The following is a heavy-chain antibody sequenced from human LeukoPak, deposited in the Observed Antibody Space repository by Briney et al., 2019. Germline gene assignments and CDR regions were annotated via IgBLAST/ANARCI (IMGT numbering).Heavy chain of an antibody. CDR1: GFTFSNYV. D-gene: IGHD4-17*01. Sequence: GRCLSLSCAASGFTFSNYVPHWVRQAPGKGVEWVAIISHDGNNRYYADSVKGRFTISRDNSKDTLFLQMNSLRAEDTAVYYCAKAVGDHYFYGMDLWGQGTTVTVSS. CDR2: ISHDGNNR. V-gene: IGHV3-30*04. J-gene: IGHJ6*02. CDR3: AKAVGDHYFYGMDL.